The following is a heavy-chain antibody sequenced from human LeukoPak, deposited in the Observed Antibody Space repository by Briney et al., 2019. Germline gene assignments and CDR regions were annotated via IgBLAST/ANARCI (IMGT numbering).Heavy chain of an antibody. V-gene: IGHV4-39*01. CDR1: GSSISTSNYY. D-gene: IGHD3-9*01. CDR2: FFYGGNT. J-gene: IGHJ3*02. CDR3: ARHGPLIRYRTAFDT. Sequence: SETLSLTCTVSGSSISTSNYYWAWIRQSPGKELECIGSFFYGGNTYYNPSLKSRVTISVDVSNNQFSLMLSSETAADTALYYCARHGPLIRYRTAFDTWGQGTMVTVSS.